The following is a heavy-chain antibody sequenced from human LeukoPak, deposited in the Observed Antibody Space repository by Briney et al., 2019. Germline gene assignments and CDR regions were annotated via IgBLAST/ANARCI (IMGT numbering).Heavy chain of an antibody. J-gene: IGHJ5*02. CDR2: IIPIFGTA. CDR3: ARVTHCSSTSCYTIWFDP. V-gene: IGHV1-69*13. CDR1: GGTFSSYA. Sequence: ASVKVSCKASGGTFSSYAISWVRQAPGQGLEWMGGIIPIFGTANYAQKFQGRVTITADESTSTAYMELRSLRSDDTAVYYCARVTHCSSTSCYTIWFDPWGQGTLVTVSS. D-gene: IGHD2-2*02.